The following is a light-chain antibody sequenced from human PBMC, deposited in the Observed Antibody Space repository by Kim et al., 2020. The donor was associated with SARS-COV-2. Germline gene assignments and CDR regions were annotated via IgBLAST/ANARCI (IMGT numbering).Light chain of an antibody. CDR2: WAS. J-gene: IGKJ5*01. V-gene: IGKV4-1*01. CDR3: QQYYSAPIT. CDR1: QSVLYSSDNKNY. Sequence: IVMTQSPDSLAVSLGERATINCKSSQSVLYSSDNKNYLNWYQQKPGQPPKLLINWASTRESGVPDRFSGSGSGADFTLTISSTQAEDVAVYYCQQYYSAPITFGKGTRLEIK.